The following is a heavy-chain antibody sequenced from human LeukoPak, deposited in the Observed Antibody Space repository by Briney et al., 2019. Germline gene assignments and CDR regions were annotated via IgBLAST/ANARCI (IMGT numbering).Heavy chain of an antibody. V-gene: IGHV3-7*01. CDR2: INRDGSTR. J-gene: IGHJ4*02. CDR3: ARDNGGSLDY. Sequence: GGSLRLSCAASGFTLTSYWMGWVRQAPGKGLEWVANINRDGSTRHYVDSVKGRFTVSRDNAENSVSLQMNSLRAEDTALYYCARDNGGSLDYWGQGTLVTVSS. D-gene: IGHD1-26*01. CDR1: GFTLTSYW.